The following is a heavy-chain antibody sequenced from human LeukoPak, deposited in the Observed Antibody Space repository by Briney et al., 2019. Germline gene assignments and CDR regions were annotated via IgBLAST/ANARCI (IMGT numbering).Heavy chain of an antibody. V-gene: IGHV4-39*07. CDR1: GGSISSSSYY. D-gene: IGHD3-10*01. Sequence: SSETLSLTCTVSGGSISSSSYYWGWIRQPPGKGLEWIGSIYYSGSTYYKPSLKSRVTISVDTSKNQFSLKLSSVTAADTAVYYCARNLFMVRGAQTIDYWGQGTLVTVSS. J-gene: IGHJ4*02. CDR3: ARNLFMVRGAQTIDY. CDR2: IYYSGST.